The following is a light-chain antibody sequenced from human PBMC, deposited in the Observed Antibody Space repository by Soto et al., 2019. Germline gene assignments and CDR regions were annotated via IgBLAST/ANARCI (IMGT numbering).Light chain of an antibody. CDR3: QQYNNWPPLT. V-gene: IGKV3-15*01. J-gene: IGKJ4*01. CDR2: GAS. CDR1: QSVSNN. Sequence: EIVMTQSPATRSVSPGERATLSCRASQSVSNNLAWYQQKPGQAPRLLIYGASTRATGIPARFSGSGSGTEFTLTIGSLQSEDLAVYYCQQYNNWPPLTFGGGTKVEI.